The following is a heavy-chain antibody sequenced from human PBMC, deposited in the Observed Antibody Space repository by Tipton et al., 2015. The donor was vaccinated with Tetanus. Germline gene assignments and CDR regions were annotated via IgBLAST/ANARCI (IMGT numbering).Heavy chain of an antibody. CDR1: GGSISSDGAY. CDR2: ISNSGST. D-gene: IGHD2-8*01. CDR3: ARLAGRPYRSMLTVPGLFAK. J-gene: IGHJ4*02. Sequence: GLVKPSQTLSLTCTVSGGSISSDGAYWSWIRQHPGEGLEWIGYISNSGSTYYNPSLKSRVTISVDTSQKQISLKMESVTAADTAVYYCARLAGRPYRSMLTVPGLFAKWGQRTL. V-gene: IGHV4-31*03.